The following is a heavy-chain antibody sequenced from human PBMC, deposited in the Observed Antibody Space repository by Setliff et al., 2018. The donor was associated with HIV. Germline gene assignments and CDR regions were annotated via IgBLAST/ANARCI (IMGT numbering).Heavy chain of an antibody. V-gene: IGHV3-23*01. D-gene: IGHD3-22*01. CDR3: AKDRHRYYYDSSGYPAN. J-gene: IGHJ4*02. CDR1: GFTFSSSA. Sequence: PGGSLRLSCAASGFTFSSSAMSWVRQAPGRGLEWVSGISGGGGSTYYADSVKGRLTISRDNFKNTLYLQMNSLRAEDTAVYYCAKDRHRYYYDSSGYPANWGQGTLVTVSS. CDR2: ISGGGGST.